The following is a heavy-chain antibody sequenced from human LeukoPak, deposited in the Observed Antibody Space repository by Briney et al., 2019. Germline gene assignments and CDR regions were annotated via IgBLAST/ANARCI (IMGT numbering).Heavy chain of an antibody. V-gene: IGHV4-59*01. CDR1: GGSISSYY. D-gene: IGHD3-16*02. Sequence: SETLSLTCTVSGGSISSYYWSWIRQPPGKGLEWIGYIYYSGSTNYNPSLKSRVTISVDTSKNQFSLKLSSVTAADTAVYYCARTSYGYVWGSYRYDYWGQGTLVTVSS. CDR3: ARTSYGYVWGSYRYDY. CDR2: IYYSGST. J-gene: IGHJ4*02.